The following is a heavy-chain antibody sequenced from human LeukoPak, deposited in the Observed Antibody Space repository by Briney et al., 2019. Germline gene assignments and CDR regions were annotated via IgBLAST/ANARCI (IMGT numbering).Heavy chain of an antibody. Sequence: PGGSLRLPCAASGFTFSSYAMSWVRQAPGKGLEWVSAISGSGGSTYYADSVKGRFTISRDNSKNTLYLQMNSLRAEDTAVYYCAKDGTWIQLWLIPVGAFDIWGQGTMVTVSS. D-gene: IGHD5-18*01. CDR1: GFTFSSYA. V-gene: IGHV3-23*01. CDR3: AKDGTWIQLWLIPVGAFDI. J-gene: IGHJ3*02. CDR2: ISGSGGST.